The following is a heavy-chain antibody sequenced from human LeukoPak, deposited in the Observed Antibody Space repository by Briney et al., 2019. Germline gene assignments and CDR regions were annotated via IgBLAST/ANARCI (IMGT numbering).Heavy chain of an antibody. V-gene: IGHV1-46*01. CDR3: ARDRYYYDSSGYLNY. D-gene: IGHD3-22*01. CDR1: GYTFTSYY. CDR2: INPSGGST. Sequence: ASVKVSCKASGYTFTSYYMHRVRQAPGQELEWMGIINPSGGSTSYAQKFQGRVTMTRDTSTSTVYMELSSLRSEDTAVYYCARDRYYYDSSGYLNYWGQGTLVTVSS. J-gene: IGHJ4*02.